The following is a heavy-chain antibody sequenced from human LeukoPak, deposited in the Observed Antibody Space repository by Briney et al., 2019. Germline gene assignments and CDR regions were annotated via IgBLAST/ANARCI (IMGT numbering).Heavy chain of an antibody. CDR2: ISWNSGVI. CDR1: GFSFDDHA. CDR3: AKDQGATYFYYMDV. J-gene: IGHJ6*03. V-gene: IGHV3-9*03. Sequence: SGGSLRPSCTASGFSFDDHAMHWVRQAPGKGLEWLSGISWNSGVIRYADSVKGRFTISRDNAKNSLYLQMNSLRAEDMALYYCAKDQGATYFYYMDVWGKGTTVAVSS.